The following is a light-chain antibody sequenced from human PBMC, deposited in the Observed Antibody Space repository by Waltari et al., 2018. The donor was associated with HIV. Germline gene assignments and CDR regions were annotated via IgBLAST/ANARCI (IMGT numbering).Light chain of an antibody. Sequence: DIVMNQFPDTLAESLGEGATINWKSRKSRLYTSNNKNYSAWYQQKPGQPPKLLIYWASTREYGVPDRFSGSGSGTDFTLTISSLQPEDVAVYYCQQYSITQYSFGQGTKLEIK. CDR3: QQYSITQYS. CDR1: KSRLYTSNNKNY. J-gene: IGKJ2*03. V-gene: IGKV4-1*01. CDR2: WAS.